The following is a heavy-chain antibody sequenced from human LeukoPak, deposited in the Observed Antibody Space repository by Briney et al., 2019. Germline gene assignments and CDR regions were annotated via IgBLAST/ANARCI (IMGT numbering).Heavy chain of an antibody. CDR3: ARGSPQYSYFDY. CDR1: GDSITSSSYY. J-gene: IGHJ4*02. D-gene: IGHD2/OR15-2a*01. CDR2: IYYSGST. Sequence: SETLSLTCTVSGDSITSSSYYWAWIRQPPGKGLEWIGRIYYSGSTNYNPSLKSRVTISVDTSKSQFSLKLSSVTAADTAVYYCARGSPQYSYFDYWGQGTLVTVSS. V-gene: IGHV4-39*07.